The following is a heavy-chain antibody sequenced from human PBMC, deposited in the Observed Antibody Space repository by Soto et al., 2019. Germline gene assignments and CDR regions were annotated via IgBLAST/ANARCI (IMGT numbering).Heavy chain of an antibody. J-gene: IGHJ3*02. CDR2: VIPTLGTA. CDR3: ASDYGEIDAFDI. V-gene: IGHV1-69*11. CDR1: GGPFNNHA. D-gene: IGHD4-17*01. Sequence: ASVKVSCKTSGGPFNNHAINWVRQAPGQGLEWVGLVIPTLGTADYAQKFQGRVTMTADEVTNTAYMELSSLRSDDTGVYYCASDYGEIDAFDIWGHGTSVTVSS.